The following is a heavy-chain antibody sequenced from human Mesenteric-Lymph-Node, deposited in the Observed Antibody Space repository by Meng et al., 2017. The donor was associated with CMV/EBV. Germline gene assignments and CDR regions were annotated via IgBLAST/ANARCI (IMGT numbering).Heavy chain of an antibody. V-gene: IGHV1-18*01. CDR3: ARVWLLRFDY. CDR1: GYTFTRYG. CDR2: ISAYNGNT. J-gene: IGHJ4*02. D-gene: IGHD6-19*01. Sequence: KVSCKASGYTFTRYGISWVRQAPAQGLEWMGWISAYNGNTNYAQKLQGRVTMTTDTSTSTAYMELRSLRSDDTAVYYCARVWLLRFDYWGQGTLVTVSS.